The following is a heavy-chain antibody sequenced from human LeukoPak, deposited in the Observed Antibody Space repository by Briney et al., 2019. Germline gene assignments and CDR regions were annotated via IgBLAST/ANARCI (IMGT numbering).Heavy chain of an antibody. J-gene: IGHJ5*02. CDR2: INTSGSS. V-gene: IGHV4-4*07. Sequence: PSETLSLTCTVSAASISSYYWSWIRQPAGKGREWIGRINTSGSSNYNPALRSRVTMPLDTSKNQFSLNLSPETAADTAVYYCAREGGGPRWLDPWGQGTLVTVSS. CDR1: AASISSYY. CDR3: AREGGGPRWLDP. D-gene: IGHD6-25*01.